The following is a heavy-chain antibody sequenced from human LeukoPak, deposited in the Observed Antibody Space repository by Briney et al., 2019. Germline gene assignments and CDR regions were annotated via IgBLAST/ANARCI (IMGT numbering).Heavy chain of an antibody. CDR2: IYYSGST. Sequence: SETLSLTCTVSGGSISSSSYYWGWIRQPPGKGLEWIGSIYYSGSTYYNPSLKSRVTISVDTSKNQFSLKLSSVTAADTAVYYCARAFGVINYYGSGSPPGYFDYWGQGTLVTVSS. CDR3: ARAFGVINYYGSGSPPGYFDY. CDR1: GGSISSSSYY. D-gene: IGHD3-10*01. J-gene: IGHJ4*02. V-gene: IGHV4-39*07.